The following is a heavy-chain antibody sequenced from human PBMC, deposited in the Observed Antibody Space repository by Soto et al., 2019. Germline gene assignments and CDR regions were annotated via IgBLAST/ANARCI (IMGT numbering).Heavy chain of an antibody. CDR2: IYDSGST. V-gene: IGHV4-59*01. J-gene: IGHJ5*02. CDR1: GGSINNYY. D-gene: IGHD5-18*01. Sequence: PSETLSLTCTVSGGSINNYYWSWIRQPPWKGLEWIGYIYDSGSTNYNPSLKSRVTMSVDTSKNQFSLNLSSVTAADTAVYYCAREHGFSYGLNYFDPWGQGTLVTVSS. CDR3: AREHGFSYGLNYFDP.